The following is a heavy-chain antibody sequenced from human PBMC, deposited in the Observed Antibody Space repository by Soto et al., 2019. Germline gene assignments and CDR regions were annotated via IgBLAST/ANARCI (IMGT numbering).Heavy chain of an antibody. D-gene: IGHD6-6*01. CDR2: IYHSGST. J-gene: IGHJ3*01. V-gene: IGHV4-59*01. CDR1: GASITSYH. Sequence: SETLSLTCTVSGASITSYHWSWLRQPPGKGLEWIGYIYHSGSTNANPSLKSRVTISVDTSRNQFSLTLRSVSDADTAVYYCAKDQLVYAVWGQGTMVTVSS. CDR3: AKDQLVYAV.